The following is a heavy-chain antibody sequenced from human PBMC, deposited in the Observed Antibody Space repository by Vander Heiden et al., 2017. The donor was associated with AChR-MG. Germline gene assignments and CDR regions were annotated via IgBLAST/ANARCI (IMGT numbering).Heavy chain of an antibody. Sequence: EVQLVESGGGLVQPGGSLRLSCAASGFTFSSYSVNWVRQAPGKGLELVSYISSSSSTIYYADSVKGRFTISRDNAKNSLDLQMNSLRDEDTAVYYCARDRDSSGYSPHDYWGQGTLVTVSS. D-gene: IGHD3-22*01. CDR3: ARDRDSSGYSPHDY. J-gene: IGHJ4*02. CDR1: GFTFSSYS. CDR2: ISSSSSTI. V-gene: IGHV3-48*02.